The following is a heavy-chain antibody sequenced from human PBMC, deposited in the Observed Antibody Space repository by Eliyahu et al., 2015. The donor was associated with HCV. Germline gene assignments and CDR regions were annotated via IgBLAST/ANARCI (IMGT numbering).Heavy chain of an antibody. CDR1: GFTFSXYA. Sequence: QVQLVESGGGVVQPGRSLRLSCAASGFTFSXYAMHWVRQAPGKGLEWVAVISYDGSNKYYADSVKGRFTISRDNSKNTLYLQMNSLRAEDTAVYYCARVIWSGYYETNALDYWGQGTLVTVSS. CDR2: ISYDGSNK. CDR3: ARVIWSGYYETNALDY. D-gene: IGHD3-3*01. J-gene: IGHJ4*02. V-gene: IGHV3-30-3*01.